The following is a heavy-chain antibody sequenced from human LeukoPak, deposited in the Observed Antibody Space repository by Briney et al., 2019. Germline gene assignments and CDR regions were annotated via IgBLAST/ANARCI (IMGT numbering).Heavy chain of an antibody. Sequence: GGSLRLSCAASGFTFSSYWMHWVRQAPGKGLEWVAAISGSAGSSFYADSVKGRFTITRDNSKNMLYLQMNSLGDDDTALYYCAKERIAARPRYFDYWGQGTLVTVSS. J-gene: IGHJ4*02. CDR3: AKERIAARPRYFDY. CDR1: GFTFSSYW. D-gene: IGHD6-6*01. CDR2: ISGSAGSS. V-gene: IGHV3-23*01.